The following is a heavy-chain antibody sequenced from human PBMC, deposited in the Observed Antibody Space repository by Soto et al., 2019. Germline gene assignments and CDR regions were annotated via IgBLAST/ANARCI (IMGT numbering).Heavy chain of an antibody. J-gene: IGHJ4*02. V-gene: IGHV1-69*06. CDR2: IIPIFGTA. CDR3: ASSSGNNYGVGTNYYFDY. D-gene: IGHD1-26*01. CDR1: GGTFSTYS. Sequence: QVQLVQSGAEVKKPGSSVKVSCKTSGGTFSTYSIVWVRQAPGEGREWMGGIIPIFGTANYAQKFQDRVTITADKSTNTAFMELSSLKSEDTAMYYCASSSGNNYGVGTNYYFDYWGQGPLVTVSS.